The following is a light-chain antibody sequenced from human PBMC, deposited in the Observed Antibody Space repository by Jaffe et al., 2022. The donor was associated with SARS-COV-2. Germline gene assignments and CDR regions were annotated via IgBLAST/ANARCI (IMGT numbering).Light chain of an antibody. CDR3: LQDYNYPLT. J-gene: IGKJ1*01. Sequence: AIQMTQSPSSLSASVGDRVTITCRASQGIKNDLGWYQQKPGKAPKLLIYTASSLQSGVPLRFSGSGSGTDFTLTISSLQPEDFATYYCLQDYNYPLTFGQGTKVEIK. CDR1: QGIKND. V-gene: IGKV1-6*01. CDR2: TAS.